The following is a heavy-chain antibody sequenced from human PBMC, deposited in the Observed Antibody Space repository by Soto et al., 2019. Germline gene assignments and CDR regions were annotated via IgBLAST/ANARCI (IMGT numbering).Heavy chain of an antibody. CDR3: AREATDGWFDP. J-gene: IGHJ5*02. V-gene: IGHV1-18*01. Sequence: QVQLVQSGAEVKKPGASVKVSCKASGYTFTSYDISWVRQAPGQGLEWMGWNSTYSGNTNYAQKFRGRVTMTTDTSTGTAYMELRSLRSDDTAVYYCAREATDGWFDPWGQGTLVTVSS. CDR1: GYTFTSYD. CDR2: NSTYSGNT.